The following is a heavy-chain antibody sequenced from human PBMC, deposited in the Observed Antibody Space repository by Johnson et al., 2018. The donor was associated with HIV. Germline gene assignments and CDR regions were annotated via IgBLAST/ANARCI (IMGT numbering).Heavy chain of an antibody. D-gene: IGHD3-3*01. J-gene: IGHJ3*02. Sequence: VQLVESGGGLVQPGGSLRLSCAASGFTFSSYWMSWVRQAPGKGLEWVANIKQDGSENYYADSVKGRFTISRDNSKNSLYLQMSGLRTEDTALYYCVKDIQVGVSDAFDIWGQGTTVTVSS. V-gene: IGHV3-7*03. CDR1: GFTFSSYW. CDR3: VKDIQVGVSDAFDI. CDR2: IKQDGSEN.